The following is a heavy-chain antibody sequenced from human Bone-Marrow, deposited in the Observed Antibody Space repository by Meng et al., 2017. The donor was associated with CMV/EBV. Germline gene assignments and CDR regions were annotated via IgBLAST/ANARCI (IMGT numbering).Heavy chain of an antibody. CDR1: GLTFSSYW. D-gene: IGHD5-12*01. V-gene: IGHV3-74*01. Sequence: GGSLRLSCTASGLTFSSYWMHWVRQAPGKGLVWVSRINSDGSSTSYADSVKGRFTISRDNAKNTLYLQMNSLRAEDTAVYYCAIDPRDIVRRRIDPWGQGTLVTLSS. J-gene: IGHJ5*02. CDR3: AIDPRDIVRRRIDP. CDR2: INSDGSST.